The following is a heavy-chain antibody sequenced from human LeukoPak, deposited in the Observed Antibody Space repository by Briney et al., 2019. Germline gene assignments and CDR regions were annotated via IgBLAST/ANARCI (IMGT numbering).Heavy chain of an antibody. CDR1: GYTFTSYA. CDR2: ISAYNGNT. D-gene: IGHD2-15*01. CDR3: ARTGEEVVPATVPKGGYYYMDV. J-gene: IGHJ6*03. Sequence: ASVKVSCKASGYTFTSYAISWVRQAPGQGLEWMGWISAYNGNTNYAQKLQGRVTMTTDTSTSTAYMELRSLRSDDTAVYYCARTGEEVVPATVPKGGYYYMDVWGKGTTVTISS. V-gene: IGHV1-18*01.